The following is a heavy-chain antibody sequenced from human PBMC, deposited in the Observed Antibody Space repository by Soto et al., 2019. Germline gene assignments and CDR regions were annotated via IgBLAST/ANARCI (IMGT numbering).Heavy chain of an antibody. D-gene: IGHD4-4*01. CDR3: AAPPTVTPHNRYYYYGMDV. J-gene: IGHJ6*02. V-gene: IGHV5-10-1*01. Sequence: GESLKISCKGSGYSFTSHWISWVRQMPGRGLEWMGRIDPSDSYTNYSPSFQGHVTISADKSISTAYLKWSSLKASDTAMYFCAAPPTVTPHNRYYYYGMDVGGQGTTVTVSS. CDR2: IDPSDSYT. CDR1: GYSFTSHW.